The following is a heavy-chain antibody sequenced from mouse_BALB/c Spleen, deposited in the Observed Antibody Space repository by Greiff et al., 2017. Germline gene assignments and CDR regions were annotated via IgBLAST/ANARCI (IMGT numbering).Heavy chain of an antibody. CDR1: GFSLTSYG. CDR3: ARKFYLYYLDY. D-gene: IGHD2-3*01. V-gene: IGHV2-4-1*01. J-gene: IGHJ2*01. Sequence: VQLHQSGPGLVQPSQTLYITCTASGFSLTSYGVHWVRQSPGKGLEWLGVIWSGGSTDYNAAFISRLSISKDNSKSQVFFKMNSLQADDTAIYYCARKFYLYYLDYWGQGTTLTVSS. CDR2: IWSGGST.